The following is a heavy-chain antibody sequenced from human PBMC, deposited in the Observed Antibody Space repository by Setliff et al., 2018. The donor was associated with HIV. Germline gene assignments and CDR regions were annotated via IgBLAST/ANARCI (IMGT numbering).Heavy chain of an antibody. Sequence: GASVKVSCKGFGGTFSTYSLSWVRQAPGQGLEWMGGIIPIFGKTNYAQKFQGRVTITADKSTTTAFMDLSGLRSDDTAVYYCARGAYPQVHFDYWGQGTLVTVSS. CDR2: IIPIFGKT. V-gene: IGHV1-69*06. CDR3: ARGAYPQVHFDY. CDR1: GGTFSTYS. J-gene: IGHJ4*02.